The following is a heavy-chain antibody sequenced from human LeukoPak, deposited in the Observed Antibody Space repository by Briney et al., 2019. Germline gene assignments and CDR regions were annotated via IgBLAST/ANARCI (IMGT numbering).Heavy chain of an antibody. Sequence: PSETLSLTCTVSGGSVSSGSYYWSWIRQPPGKGLEWIGYNYYSGSTNYNPSLKSRVTISVDTSKNQFSLKLSSVTAADTAVYYCARDSVYYYGSGSALAYSYYGMDVWGKGTTVTVSS. CDR2: NYYSGST. CDR1: GGSVSSGSYY. V-gene: IGHV4-61*01. J-gene: IGHJ6*04. CDR3: ARDSVYYYGSGSALAYSYYGMDV. D-gene: IGHD3-10*01.